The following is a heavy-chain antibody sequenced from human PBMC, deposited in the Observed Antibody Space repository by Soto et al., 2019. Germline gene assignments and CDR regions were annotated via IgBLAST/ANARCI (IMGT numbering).Heavy chain of an antibody. D-gene: IGHD3-3*01. J-gene: IGHJ5*02. CDR1: GGSFSGYY. Sequence: SETLSLTCAVYGGSFSGYYWSWIRQPPWKGLEWIGEINHSGSTNYNPSLKSRVTISVDTSKNQFSLKLSSVTAADTAVYYCARSHRDYDFWSGYNWFDPWGQGTLVTVYS. CDR2: INHSGST. CDR3: ARSHRDYDFWSGYNWFDP. V-gene: IGHV4-34*01.